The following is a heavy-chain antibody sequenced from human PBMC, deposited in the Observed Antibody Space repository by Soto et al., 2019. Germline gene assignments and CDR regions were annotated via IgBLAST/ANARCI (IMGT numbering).Heavy chain of an antibody. Sequence: GGSLRLSCAASGFTFSSYWMSWVRQAPGKGLEWVANIKQDGSEKYYVDSVKGRFTISRDNAKNSLYLQMNSLRAEDTAVDYCARERDGYNYNDAFDIWGQGTMVTVSS. J-gene: IGHJ3*02. CDR1: GFTFSSYW. V-gene: IGHV3-7*01. CDR2: IKQDGSEK. D-gene: IGHD5-12*01. CDR3: ARERDGYNYNDAFDI.